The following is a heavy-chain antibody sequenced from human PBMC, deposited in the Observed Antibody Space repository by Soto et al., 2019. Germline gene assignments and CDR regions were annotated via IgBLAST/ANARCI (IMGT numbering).Heavy chain of an antibody. Sequence: HPGGSLRLSFAASGFTFSSYAMSWVRQAPGKGLEWVSAISGSGGSTYYADSVKGRFTISRDNSKNTLYLQMNSLRAEDTAVYYCARSWAVAGSYDYWGQGTLVTVSS. CDR2: ISGSGGST. D-gene: IGHD6-19*01. CDR1: GFTFSSYA. CDR3: ARSWAVAGSYDY. J-gene: IGHJ4*02. V-gene: IGHV3-23*01.